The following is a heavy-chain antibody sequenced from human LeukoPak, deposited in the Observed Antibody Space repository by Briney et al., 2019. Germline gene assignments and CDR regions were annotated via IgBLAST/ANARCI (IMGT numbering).Heavy chain of an antibody. D-gene: IGHD2-2*01. Sequence: RASVKVSCKASGYTFTSYYMHWVRQAPGQGLEWMGIINPRDGSTSYAQKFQGRVTMTREKSTSTVYMELSSLRSEDTAVYYCASDPGCSSTSCPGGFDYWGQGTLVTVSS. J-gene: IGHJ4*02. CDR1: GYTFTSYY. V-gene: IGHV1-46*03. CDR3: ASDPGCSSTSCPGGFDY. CDR2: INPRDGST.